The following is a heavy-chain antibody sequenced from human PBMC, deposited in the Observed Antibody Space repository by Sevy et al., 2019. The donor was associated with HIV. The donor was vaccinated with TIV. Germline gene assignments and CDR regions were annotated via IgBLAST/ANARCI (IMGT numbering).Heavy chain of an antibody. Sequence: GGSLRLSCAASGFTFSSYAMSWVRQAPGKGLEWVSAISGSGGSTYYADSVKGRFTISRDNSKNTLYLQMNSLRAEDTAVYYCAKGGPMVVVVITAFDIWGQGTMVTVS. CDR3: AKGGPMVVVVITAFDI. J-gene: IGHJ3*02. CDR1: GFTFSSYA. D-gene: IGHD3-22*01. CDR2: ISGSGGST. V-gene: IGHV3-23*01.